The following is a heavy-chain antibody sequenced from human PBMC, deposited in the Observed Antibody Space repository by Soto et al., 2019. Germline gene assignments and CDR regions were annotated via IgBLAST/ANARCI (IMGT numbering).Heavy chain of an antibody. CDR3: AIAHRVPAAHYYFDY. Sequence: GASVKVSCKASGYTFTSYDINWVRQATGQGLEWMGWMNPNSGNTGYAQKFQGRVTMTRNTSISTAYMELSSLRSEDTAVYYCAIAHRVPAAHYYFDYWGQGTLVTVSS. D-gene: IGHD2-2*01. CDR1: GYTFTSYD. J-gene: IGHJ4*02. V-gene: IGHV1-8*01. CDR2: MNPNSGNT.